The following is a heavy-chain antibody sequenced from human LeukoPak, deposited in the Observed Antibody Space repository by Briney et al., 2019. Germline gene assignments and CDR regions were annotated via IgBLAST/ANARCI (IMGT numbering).Heavy chain of an antibody. D-gene: IGHD3-10*01. CDR2: ISHDGSNK. CDR1: GFTFSSYG. V-gene: IGHV3-30*18. J-gene: IGHJ4*02. CDR3: AKDHRITMVRGPFDY. Sequence: PGRSLRLSCAASGFTFSSYGMHWVRQAPGKGLEWVAVISHDGSNKYYADSVKGRFTISRDNSKNTLYLQMNSLRAEDTAVYYCAKDHRITMVRGPFDYWGQGTLVTVSS.